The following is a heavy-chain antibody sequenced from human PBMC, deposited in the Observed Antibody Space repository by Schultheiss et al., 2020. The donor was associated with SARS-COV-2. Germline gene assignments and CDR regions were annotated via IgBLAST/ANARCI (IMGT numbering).Heavy chain of an antibody. D-gene: IGHD3-16*01. CDR2: ISGRDFST. CDR1: GFTFSSYS. CDR3: ARAGEGRYYYYGMDV. Sequence: GGSLRLSCAASGFTFSSYSMNWVRQAPGKGLEWVSGISGRDFSTDYTDSVKGRFTISRDNAKNSLYLQMNSLRAEDTALYYCARAGEGRYYYYGMDVWGQGTTVTVSS. J-gene: IGHJ6*02. V-gene: IGHV3-21*04.